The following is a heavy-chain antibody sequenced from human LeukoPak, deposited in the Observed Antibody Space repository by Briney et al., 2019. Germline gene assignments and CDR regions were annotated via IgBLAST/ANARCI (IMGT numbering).Heavy chain of an antibody. CDR1: DDSLTMYY. CDR3: ARGRVSSSTWYSTYYYYFYMDV. J-gene: IGHJ6*03. D-gene: IGHD1-1*01. CDR2: VDHTGST. Sequence: SETLSLTCSVSDDSLTMYYWTWIRQPPGKGLEWIGYVDHTGSTNFNPSLNGRVSISRDTTKNLSSLRLRSVTAADTAVYFCARGRVSSSTWYSTYYYYFYMDVWGKGTTVTVSS. V-gene: IGHV4-59*01.